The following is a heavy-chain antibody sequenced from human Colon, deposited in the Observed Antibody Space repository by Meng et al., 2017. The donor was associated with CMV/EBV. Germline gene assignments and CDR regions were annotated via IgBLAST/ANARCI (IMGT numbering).Heavy chain of an antibody. J-gene: IGHJ4*02. CDR1: GFAFEKHV. D-gene: IGHD3-22*01. Sequence: SLKISCAASGFAFEKHVMHWVRQVPGKGLEWVSGINWNGDSIGYADSVKGRFTISRDNAKNSLYLRMNSLRTEDTALYYCARVWRAYDTGGYYDYWDQGTLVTVSS. CDR3: ARVWRAYDTGGYYDY. V-gene: IGHV3-9*01. CDR2: INWNGDSI.